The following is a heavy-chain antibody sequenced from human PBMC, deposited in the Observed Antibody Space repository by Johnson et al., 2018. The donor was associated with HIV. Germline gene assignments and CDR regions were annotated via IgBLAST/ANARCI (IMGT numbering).Heavy chain of an antibody. CDR1: GFTFSSYA. CDR2: LSYDGSNK. V-gene: IGHV3-30*04. CDR3: AKEEEDAFDS. Sequence: QVQLVESGGDVVQPGRSLRLSCTASGFTFSSYALHWVRQAPGKGLEWVAVLSYDGSNKYYADSVKGRFTISRDNSKNTLYLQMNSLRAEDTAVYYCAKEEEDAFDSWGQGTMVTVSS. J-gene: IGHJ3*02.